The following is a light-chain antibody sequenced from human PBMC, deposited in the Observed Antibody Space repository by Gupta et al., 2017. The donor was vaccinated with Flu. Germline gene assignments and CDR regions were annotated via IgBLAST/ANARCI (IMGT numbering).Light chain of an antibody. V-gene: IGLV2-14*01. CDR2: EVS. Sequence: QSALTQPASVSGSPGQSITISCTGTSSDVGGSNYVSWYQHHRDKSPQVIIYEVSNRPSGVSNRVSFSKSGHTASLTISGLQAEDEADYYCDSYTTSSTSAYVFGTGTRVTVL. CDR1: SSDVGGSNY. CDR3: DSYTTSSTSAYV. J-gene: IGLJ1*01.